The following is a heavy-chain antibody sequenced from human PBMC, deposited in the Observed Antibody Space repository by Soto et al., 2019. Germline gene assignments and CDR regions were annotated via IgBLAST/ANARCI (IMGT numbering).Heavy chain of an antibody. CDR2: INDRGSI. V-gene: IGHV4-34*01. CDR3: ARESHDILTGPPWVWYFDL. J-gene: IGHJ2*01. Sequence: QVQLQQWGAGPLRPLETLSLTCGVSGGSFSGYYWAWIRQSPGKGLEWIGEINDRGSINYNPSLKSRVSLSVDTSKKHYSLNLRSVTAADTAVYYCARESHDILTGPPWVWYFDLWGRGTLVTV. D-gene: IGHD3-9*01. CDR1: GGSFSGYY.